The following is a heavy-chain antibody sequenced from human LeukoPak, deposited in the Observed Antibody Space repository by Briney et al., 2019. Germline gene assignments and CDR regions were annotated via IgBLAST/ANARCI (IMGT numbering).Heavy chain of an antibody. CDR1: GGSISSGSYC. J-gene: IGHJ4*02. Sequence: SETLSLTCTVSGGSISSGSYCWSWIRQPAGKGLEWIGRIYTSGSTNYNPSLKSRVTISVDTSKNQFSLKLSSVTAADTAVYYCARGTPLGCSGGSCYSGYFDYWGQGTLVTVSS. V-gene: IGHV4-61*02. CDR2: IYTSGST. D-gene: IGHD2-15*01. CDR3: ARGTPLGCSGGSCYSGYFDY.